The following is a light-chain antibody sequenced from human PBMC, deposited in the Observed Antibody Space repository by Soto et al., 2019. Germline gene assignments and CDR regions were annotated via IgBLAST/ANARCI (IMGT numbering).Light chain of an antibody. CDR2: ENN. CDR3: GTWDSSLSVGV. J-gene: IGLJ3*02. V-gene: IGLV1-51*02. Sequence: QSVLTQPPSVSAAPGQKVTISCSGSSSNIGNNYVSWYQQVPGTAPKILIYENNKRPSGIPDRFSGSKSGTSATLGITGPQTGDEADYYCGTWDSSLSVGVFGGGTKLTVL. CDR1: SSNIGNNY.